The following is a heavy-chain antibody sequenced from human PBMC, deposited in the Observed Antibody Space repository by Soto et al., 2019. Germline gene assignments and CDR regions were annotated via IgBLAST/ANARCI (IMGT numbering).Heavy chain of an antibody. Sequence: SVKVSCKVSGYTLTELSMHWVRQAPGKGLEWMGGFDPEDGETIYAQKFQGRVTMTEDTSTDTAYMELSTLRSEDTAVYYCATPTIAAALIGSYYGMDVWGQGTTVTVSS. J-gene: IGHJ6*02. CDR1: GYTLTELS. D-gene: IGHD6-13*01. CDR3: ATPTIAAALIGSYYGMDV. CDR2: FDPEDGET. V-gene: IGHV1-24*01.